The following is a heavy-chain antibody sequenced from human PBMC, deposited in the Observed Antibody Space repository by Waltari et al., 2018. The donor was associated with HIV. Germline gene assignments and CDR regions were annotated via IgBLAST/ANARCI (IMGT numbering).Heavy chain of an antibody. CDR3: AKDFKPRGLDPSYIDA. CDR2: IRYDEPDE. D-gene: IGHD3-9*01. V-gene: IGHV3-30*02. J-gene: IGHJ1*01. CDR1: GFNFSSFG. Sequence: VRLVESGGGVIQPGGPLTLSGTLYGFNFSSFGFHWVRQAPGRVLEWESFIRYDEPDETDMESVKARYIVSRGNASDTLVLQMNSLRLVDTATYFCAKDFKPRGLDPSYIDAWGQGTLVTVSS.